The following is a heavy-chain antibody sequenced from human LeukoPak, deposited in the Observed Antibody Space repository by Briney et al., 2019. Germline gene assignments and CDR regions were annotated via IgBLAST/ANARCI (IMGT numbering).Heavy chain of an antibody. CDR1: GLTFSSYA. Sequence: SGGSLSLSCAVSGLTFSSYAMQWARQARGKAREWVAVISYDGSNKYYADSVTGRFIISRDNSKNTLYLQMNSLRAEDAAVYYCAKGHGIAAAGKGFDPWGQETLVTVFS. D-gene: IGHD6-13*01. V-gene: IGHV3-30*01. J-gene: IGHJ5*02. CDR3: AKGHGIAAAGKGFDP. CDR2: ISYDGSNK.